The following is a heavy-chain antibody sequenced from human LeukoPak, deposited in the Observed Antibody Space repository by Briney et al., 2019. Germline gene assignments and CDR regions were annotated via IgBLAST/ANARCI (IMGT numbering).Heavy chain of an antibody. CDR1: GFTVSSNY. J-gene: IGHJ4*02. Sequence: GGSLRLSCAASGFTVSSNYMSWVRQAPGKGLEWVSVIYSGGSTYYAGSVKGRFTISRDNSKNTLYLQMNSLRAEDTAVYYCAGAVEMATPFDYWGQGTLVTVSS. CDR2: IYSGGST. D-gene: IGHD5-12*01. CDR3: AGAVEMATPFDY. V-gene: IGHV3-66*01.